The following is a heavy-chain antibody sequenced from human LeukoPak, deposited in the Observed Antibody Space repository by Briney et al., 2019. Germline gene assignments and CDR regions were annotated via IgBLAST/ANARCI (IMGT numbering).Heavy chain of an antibody. CDR2: INAGNGNT. J-gene: IGHJ4*02. CDR3: AREGHSSGWLNSLDY. D-gene: IGHD6-19*01. CDR1: GGTFSSYA. Sequence: ASVKVSCKASGGTFSSYAISWVRQAPGQGLEWMGWINAGNGNTKYSQKFQGRVTSTRDTSASTAYMELSSLRSEDTAVYYCAREGHSSGWLNSLDYWGQGTLVTVSS. V-gene: IGHV1-3*01.